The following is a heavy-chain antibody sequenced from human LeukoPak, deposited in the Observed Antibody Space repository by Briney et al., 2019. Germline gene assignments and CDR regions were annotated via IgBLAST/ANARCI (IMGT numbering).Heavy chain of an antibody. J-gene: IGHJ5*02. CDR3: AKDYDLLYSGPFWFDP. V-gene: IGHV3-23*01. CDR1: AFALSTYT. CDR2: ISGSGGST. D-gene: IGHD2-8*01. Sequence: GGSLRLSCAASAFALSTYTMEWVRLAPGKGLEWVSAISGSGGSTYYADSVKGRFTISRDNSKNTLYLQMNSLRAEDTAVYYCAKDYDLLYSGPFWFDPWGQGTLVTVSS.